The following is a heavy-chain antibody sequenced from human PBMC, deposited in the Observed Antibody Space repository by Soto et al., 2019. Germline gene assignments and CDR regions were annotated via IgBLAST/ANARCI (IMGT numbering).Heavy chain of an antibody. V-gene: IGHV3-30-3*01. Sequence: GGSLRLSCAASGFTFSSYAMHWVRQAPGKGLEWVAVISYDGSNKYYADSVKGRFTISRDNSKNTLYLQMNSLRAEDTAVYYCARAAARGYSYDNGDYVDYWGQGTLVTVSS. CDR1: GFTFSSYA. D-gene: IGHD5-18*01. CDR2: ISYDGSNK. CDR3: ARAAARGYSYDNGDYVDY. J-gene: IGHJ4*02.